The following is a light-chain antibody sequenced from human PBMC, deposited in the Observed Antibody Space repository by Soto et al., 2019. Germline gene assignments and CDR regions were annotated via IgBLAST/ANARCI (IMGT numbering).Light chain of an antibody. J-gene: IGLJ2*01. CDR1: SSDVGSYNL. CDR3: CSYAGSSTLGV. Sequence: QSALTQPASVSGSPGQSITISCTGTSSDVGSYNLVSWYQQHPGKAPKLMIYEGSKRPSGVSNRFSGSKSGLTASLTLSGLRAEGEADYYCCSYAGSSTLGVFGGGTKLTVL. V-gene: IGLV2-23*01. CDR2: EGS.